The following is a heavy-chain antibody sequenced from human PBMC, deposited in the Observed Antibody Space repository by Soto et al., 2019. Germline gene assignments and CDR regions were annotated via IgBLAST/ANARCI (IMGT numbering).Heavy chain of an antibody. D-gene: IGHD3-22*01. CDR1: GFTFRNYG. CDR3: ARDQLYYNDISGRPLNAFDV. J-gene: IGHJ3*01. Sequence: GGSLRLSCAASGFTFRNYGMNWVRQSPGKGLEWVSYIGIGSSTKYYADSVKGRFTISRDNAKNSLYLQMNSLRAEDTAVYYCARDQLYYNDISGRPLNAFDVWGQGTMVTVSS. CDR2: IGIGSSTK. V-gene: IGHV3-48*01.